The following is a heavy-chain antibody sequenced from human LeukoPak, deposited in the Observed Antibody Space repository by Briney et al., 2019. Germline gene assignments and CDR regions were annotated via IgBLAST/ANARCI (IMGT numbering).Heavy chain of an antibody. CDR1: GGSISSGGYY. J-gene: IGHJ5*02. V-gene: IGHV4-31*03. D-gene: IGHD3-16*01. CDR3: ARDYAVVFDP. CDR2: IYYGGST. Sequence: SQTLSLTCTVSGGSISSGGYYWSWIRQHPGKGLEWIGYIYYGGSTYYNPSLKSRVTISVDTSKNQFSLKLSSVTAADTAVYYCARDYAVVFDPWGQGTLVTVSS.